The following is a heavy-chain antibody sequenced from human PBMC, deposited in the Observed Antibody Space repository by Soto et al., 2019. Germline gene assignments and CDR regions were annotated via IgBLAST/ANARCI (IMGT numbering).Heavy chain of an antibody. CDR1: GFTFRKYC. V-gene: IGHV3-48*01. D-gene: IGHD3-22*01. J-gene: IGHJ3*01. CDR2: IGIGSSTT. Sequence: GGSLRLSCAAPGFTFRKYCMKWVRQAPGEGLEWVSYIGIGSSTTYYADSVKGRFTISRDNAKNALYLQMNSLRAEDTAVYYCARDQLYYNDISGRPLNAFDVWGQGTMVTVSS. CDR3: ARDQLYYNDISGRPLNAFDV.